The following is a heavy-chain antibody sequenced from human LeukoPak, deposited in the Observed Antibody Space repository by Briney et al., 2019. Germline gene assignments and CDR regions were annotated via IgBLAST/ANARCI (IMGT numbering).Heavy chain of an antibody. J-gene: IGHJ4*02. CDR2: IKQEGSEK. V-gene: IGHV3-7*01. CDR3: ASERPSSSWYDY. Sequence: PGGSLRLSCAASGFTFSSFWMSGVRQAPGGGLEWVANIKQEGSEKYYVDSVKGRFTISRDNAKNSLYLQMNSLRAEDTAVYFCASERPSSSWYDYWGQGALVTVSS. D-gene: IGHD6-13*01. CDR1: GFTFSSFW.